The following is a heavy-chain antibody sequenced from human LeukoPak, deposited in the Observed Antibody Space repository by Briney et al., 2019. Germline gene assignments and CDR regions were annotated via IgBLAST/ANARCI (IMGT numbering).Heavy chain of an antibody. Sequence: SETLSLTCTVSGGSISSYYWSWLRQPPGKGLEWIGYIYYSGSTNYNPSLKSRVTISVDTSKNQFSLKLSSVTAADTAVYYCARVSSREPYGMDVWGQGTTVTVSS. D-gene: IGHD6-6*01. J-gene: IGHJ6*02. CDR2: IYYSGST. CDR3: ARVSSREPYGMDV. CDR1: GGSISSYY. V-gene: IGHV4-59*01.